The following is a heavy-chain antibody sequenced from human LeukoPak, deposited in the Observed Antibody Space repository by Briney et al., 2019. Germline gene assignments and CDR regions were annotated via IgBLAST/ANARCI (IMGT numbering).Heavy chain of an antibody. CDR3: SRDDRSGDAFDI. J-gene: IGHJ3*02. V-gene: IGHV3-15*01. D-gene: IGHD3-16*01. Sequence: PGGSLSLSCAASGFTLSNAWMSWVRQSPGKGLQWVGRIKSKTDEGTTDYAAPVKGRFTISRDDSKTIAYLQMNSLKTEDTAVYYCSRDDRSGDAFDIWGQGTMVTVSS. CDR2: IKSKTDEGTT. CDR1: GFTLSNAW.